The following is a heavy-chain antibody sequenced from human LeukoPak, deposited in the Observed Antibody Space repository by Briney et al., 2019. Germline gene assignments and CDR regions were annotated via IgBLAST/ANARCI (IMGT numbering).Heavy chain of an antibody. J-gene: IGHJ6*02. Sequence: PGGSLRLSCAASGFTFSSYAISWVRQAPGKGLEWVSAISGSGGSTYYADSVKGRFTISRDNSKNTLYLQMNSLRAEDTAVYYYARGQIDYYYYGMDVWGQGTTVTVSS. CDR2: ISGSGGST. CDR1: GFTFSSYA. D-gene: IGHD2-21*01. CDR3: ARGQIDYYYYGMDV. V-gene: IGHV3-23*01.